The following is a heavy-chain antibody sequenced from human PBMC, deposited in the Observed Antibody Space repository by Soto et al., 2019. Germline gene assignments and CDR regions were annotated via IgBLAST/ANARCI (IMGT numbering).Heavy chain of an antibody. CDR1: GGTFSSYA. J-gene: IGHJ5*02. V-gene: IGHV1-69*01. CDR3: ARDHRITGSTRENWFDP. CDR2: IIPIFGTA. D-gene: IGHD1-7*01. Sequence: QVQLVQSGAEVKKPGSSVKVSCKASGGTFSSYAISWVRQAPGQGLEWMGGIIPIFGTANYAQKFQGRVTITADESTSTAYMELSSLRSEYTAVYYCARDHRITGSTRENWFDPWGQGTLVTVSS.